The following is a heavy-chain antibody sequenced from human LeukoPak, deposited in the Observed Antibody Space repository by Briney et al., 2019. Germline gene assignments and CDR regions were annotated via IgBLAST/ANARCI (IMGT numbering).Heavy chain of an antibody. CDR3: ARDHVMTYSSSGGAFDI. V-gene: IGHV1-18*01. J-gene: IGHJ3*02. D-gene: IGHD6-13*01. CDR1: GYTFTSYG. CDR2: ISAYNGNT. Sequence: ASVKVSCKASGYTFTSYGISWVRQAPGQGLEWMGWISAYNGNTNYAQKLQGRVTMTTDTSTSTAYMELRSLRSDDTAVYYCARDHVMTYSSSGGAFDIWGQGTMVTVSS.